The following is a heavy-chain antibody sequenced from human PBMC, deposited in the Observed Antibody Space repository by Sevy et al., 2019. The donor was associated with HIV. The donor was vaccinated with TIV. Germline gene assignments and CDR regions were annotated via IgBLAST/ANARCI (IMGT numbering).Heavy chain of an antibody. Sequence: SETLCLTCTVSGGSINSDHWNWIRQPPGKGLEWIGYVYHTGGTNYNPSLKNRVTISVDRTKNQFSLKLTSVTAADTAVYYCARRNDFDIWGQGTMVTVSS. J-gene: IGHJ3*02. CDR2: VYHTGGT. CDR3: ARRNDFDI. V-gene: IGHV4-59*08. CDR1: GGSINSDH.